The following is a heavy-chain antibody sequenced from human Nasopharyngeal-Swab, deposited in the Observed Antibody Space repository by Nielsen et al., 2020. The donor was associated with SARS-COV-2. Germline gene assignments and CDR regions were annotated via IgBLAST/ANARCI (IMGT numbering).Heavy chain of an antibody. CDR2: IGSSGGAT. J-gene: IGHJ4*02. Sequence: WIRQPPGKGLEWVSYIGSSGGATYYADSVKGRFTISRDNSKNTLYLQMNSLRAEDTAVYYCAKDPYYDFWSGYYFDYWGQGTLVTVSS. CDR3: AKDPYYDFWSGYYFDY. V-gene: IGHV3-23*01. D-gene: IGHD3-3*01.